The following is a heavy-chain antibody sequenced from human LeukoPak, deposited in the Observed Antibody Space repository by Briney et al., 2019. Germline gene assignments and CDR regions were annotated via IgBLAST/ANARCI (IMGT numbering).Heavy chain of an antibody. CDR3: VNRGGLLLYFIY. V-gene: IGHV3-64D*06. J-gene: IGHJ4*02. Sequence: GVSLRLSCSASGFTFSSYAMYWVRQAPGKGLEYVSGISSNGGSTYYADSVKGRFTISRDNSKNTLYLQMSSLRAEDTAVYYCVNRGGLLLYFIYWGQGTLVTVSS. D-gene: IGHD3-22*01. CDR2: ISSNGGST. CDR1: GFTFSSYA.